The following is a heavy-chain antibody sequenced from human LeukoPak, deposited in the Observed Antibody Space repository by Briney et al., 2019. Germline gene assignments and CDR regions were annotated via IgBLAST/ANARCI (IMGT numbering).Heavy chain of an antibody. J-gene: IGHJ3*02. V-gene: IGHV4-39*01. CDR1: GGSINGDSYS. Sequence: PSETLSLTRSVSGGSINGDSYSWGWIRQPPGKGLEWIGSFFYSGSTYYNPSLKSRITISVDTSKNQFSLKLSSVTAADTAVYYCARLDLVGDRDSGALDIWGQGTMVTVSS. CDR3: ARLDLVGDRDSGALDI. CDR2: FFYSGST. D-gene: IGHD1-26*01.